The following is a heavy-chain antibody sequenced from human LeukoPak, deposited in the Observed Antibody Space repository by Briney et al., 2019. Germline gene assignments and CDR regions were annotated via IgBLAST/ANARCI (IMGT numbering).Heavy chain of an antibody. V-gene: IGHV4-59*01. CDR2: MYYSGST. CDR3: ARVPRDGYNLNY. CDR1: GDSISTYY. J-gene: IGHJ4*02. Sequence: PETLSLTCTVSGDSISTYYWSWIRQPPGKGLEWIGYMYYSGSTNYNPSLKSRVTISLDTPKNQFSLRLNSVTAADTAVYYCARVPRDGYNLNYWGQGTLVTVSS. D-gene: IGHD5-24*01.